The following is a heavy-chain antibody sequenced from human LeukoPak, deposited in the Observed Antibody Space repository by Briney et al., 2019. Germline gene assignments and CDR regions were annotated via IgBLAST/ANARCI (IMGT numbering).Heavy chain of an antibody. CDR1: GFTFSSYS. J-gene: IGHJ6*02. V-gene: IGHV3-21*01. Sequence: GGSLRLSCAASGFTFSSYSMNWVRQAPGKGLEWVSSISSSSSYIYYADSVKGRFTISRDNAKNSLHLQMNSLRAEDTAVYYCARESGSQYYYYGMDVWGQGTTVTVSS. CDR2: ISSSSSYI. CDR3: ARESGSQYYYYGMDV. D-gene: IGHD1-26*01.